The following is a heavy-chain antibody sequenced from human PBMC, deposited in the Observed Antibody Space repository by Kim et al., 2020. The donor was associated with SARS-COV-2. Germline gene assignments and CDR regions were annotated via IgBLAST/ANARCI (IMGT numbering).Heavy chain of an antibody. Sequence: GGSLRLYCAASGFTFSSYSMNWVRQAPGKGLEWVSSISSSSSYIYYADSVKGRFTISRDNAKNSLYLQMNSLRAEDTAVYYCARKGPEQTFDYWGQGTLVTVSS. CDR3: ARKGPEQTFDY. J-gene: IGHJ4*02. V-gene: IGHV3-21*01. CDR2: ISSSSSYI. CDR1: GFTFSSYS. D-gene: IGHD6-13*01.